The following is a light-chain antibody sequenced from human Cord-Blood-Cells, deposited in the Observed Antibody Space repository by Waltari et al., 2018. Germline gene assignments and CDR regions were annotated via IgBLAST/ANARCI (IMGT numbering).Light chain of an antibody. CDR2: AAS. J-gene: IGKJ2*01. CDR1: QCISSW. V-gene: IGKV1D-12*01. Sequence: DIQMTHSPSSVYASVGDGVAITCRASQCISSWLAWYQQKPGKAPKLLIYAASSLQSGVPSRFSGSGSGTDFTLTISSLQPEDFATYYCQQANSFPYTFGQGTKLEIK. CDR3: QQANSFPYT.